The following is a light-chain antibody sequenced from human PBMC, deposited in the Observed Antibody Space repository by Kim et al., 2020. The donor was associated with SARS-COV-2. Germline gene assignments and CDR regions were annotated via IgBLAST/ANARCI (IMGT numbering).Light chain of an antibody. CDR1: QSVSSGY. CDR2: GAS. J-gene: IGKJ1*01. Sequence: SPGERATLSCWASQSVSSGYVAWYQQKSGQAPRLLVYGASSRATGIPERFTGRGSWTDFTLTIRRLEPEDFALYYCQQYSNSPPTFGQGTKVEIK. V-gene: IGKV3-20*01. CDR3: QQYSNSPPT.